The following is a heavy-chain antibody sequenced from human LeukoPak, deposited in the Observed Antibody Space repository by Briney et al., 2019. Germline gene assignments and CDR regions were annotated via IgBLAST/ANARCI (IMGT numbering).Heavy chain of an antibody. CDR2: ISSSGSYI. V-gene: IGHV3-21*01. CDR3: ARGLYPDYYVSSGSSPPEH. J-gene: IGHJ1*01. CDR1: GFTFSSYS. Sequence: LRLSXAASGFTFSSYSMNWVRQAPGKGLEWVSSISSSGSYIYYADSMQGRFTISRDNSKNSLFLQMNSLRAEDTAVYYCARGLYPDYYVSSGSSPPEHWGQGTLVTVSS. D-gene: IGHD3-22*01.